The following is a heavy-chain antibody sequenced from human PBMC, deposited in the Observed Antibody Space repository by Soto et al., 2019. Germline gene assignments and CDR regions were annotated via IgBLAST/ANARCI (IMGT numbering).Heavy chain of an antibody. D-gene: IGHD3-10*01. CDR2: ISDSGSGS. Sequence: GGSLRLSCAASGFTFSSYAMSWVRQAPGKGLEWVSGISDSGSGSYFADSVKGRFTISRDNSKNTLFLQMNSLRAEDTAVYYCAKAISGSYPRSGMDVWGQGTTVTVSS. CDR1: GFTFSSYA. V-gene: IGHV3-23*01. J-gene: IGHJ6*02. CDR3: AKAISGSYPRSGMDV.